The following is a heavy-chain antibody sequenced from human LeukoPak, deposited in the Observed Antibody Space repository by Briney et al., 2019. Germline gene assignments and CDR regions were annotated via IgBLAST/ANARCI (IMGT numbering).Heavy chain of an antibody. J-gene: IGHJ4*02. CDR2: IIPIFGTA. CDR1: GGTSSSYA. D-gene: IGHD3-22*01. CDR3: ARVRSRYYFESGAQNFPPLVFDY. Sequence: GASVKVSCKASGGTSSSYAISWVRQAPGQGLEWMGGIIPIFGTANYAQKFQGRVTMTRDTSISTAYMELSRLRSDDTAVYYCARVRSRYYFESGAQNFPPLVFDYWGQGILVTVSS. V-gene: IGHV1-69*05.